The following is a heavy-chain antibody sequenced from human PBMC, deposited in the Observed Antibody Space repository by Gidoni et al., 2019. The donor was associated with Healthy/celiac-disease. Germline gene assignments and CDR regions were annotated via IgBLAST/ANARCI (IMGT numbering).Heavy chain of an antibody. Sequence: NLTELSMHWVRQAPGKGLEWMGGFDAEDGETIYAQKFQGRVTMTEDTSTDTAYMELSSLRSEDTAVYYCATDGRCSGGSCYHGAGAFDIWGQGTMVTVSS. D-gene: IGHD2-15*01. J-gene: IGHJ3*02. CDR1: NLTELS. CDR2: FDAEDGET. V-gene: IGHV1-24*01. CDR3: ATDGRCSGGSCYHGAGAFDI.